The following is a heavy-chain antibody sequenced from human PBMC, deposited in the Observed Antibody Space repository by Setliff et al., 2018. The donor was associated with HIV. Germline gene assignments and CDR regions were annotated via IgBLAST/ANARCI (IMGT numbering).Heavy chain of an antibody. J-gene: IGHJ5*02. D-gene: IGHD3-16*01. V-gene: IGHV4-38-2*02. Sequence: PSETLSLTCSVSPYSISSGYYWGWLRQPPGKGLEWIGCLYYGGNTYYNPSLKSRVAMSIDTSKNAVSLRRKSVTAAHTAIYYCARDPWLLGASAGGDHWLDPWGQGTLVTVSS. CDR2: LYYGGNT. CDR3: ARDPWLLGASAGGDHWLDP. CDR1: PYSISSGYY.